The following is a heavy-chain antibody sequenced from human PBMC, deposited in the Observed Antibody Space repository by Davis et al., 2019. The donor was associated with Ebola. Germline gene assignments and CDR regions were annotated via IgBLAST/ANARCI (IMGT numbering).Heavy chain of an antibody. J-gene: IGHJ4*02. CDR1: GYTFTGYY. V-gene: IGHV1-2*02. CDR2: INPNSGGT. D-gene: IGHD4-17*01. CDR3: ARDPSSSLYGDYVYFDY. Sequence: ASVKVSCKASGYTFTGYYMHWVRQAPGQGLEWMGWINPNSGGTNYAQKFQGRVTMTRDTSITTAYMELSRLRSDDTAVYYCARDPSSSLYGDYVYFDYWGQGTLVTVSS.